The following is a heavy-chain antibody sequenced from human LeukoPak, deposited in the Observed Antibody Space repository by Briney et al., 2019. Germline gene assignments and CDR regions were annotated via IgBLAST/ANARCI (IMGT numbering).Heavy chain of an antibody. CDR2: ISPDNGNT. V-gene: IGHV1-18*01. CDR3: ARETTGEFDY. CDR1: GYSFTRHG. D-gene: IGHD4-17*01. Sequence: GASVEVSCKASGYSFTRHGLNWVRQAPGQGLEWIGWISPDNGNTNNAQKVQGRIIMTMDRSTSTVYMELRSLRSDDTAVYYCARETTGEFDYWGQGSLVTVSS. J-gene: IGHJ4*02.